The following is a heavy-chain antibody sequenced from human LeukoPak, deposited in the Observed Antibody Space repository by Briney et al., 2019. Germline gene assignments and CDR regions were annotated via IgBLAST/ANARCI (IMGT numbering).Heavy chain of an antibody. CDR1: GGSFSGYY. Sequence: SETLSLTCAVYGGSFSGYYWSWIRQPPGKGLEWIGEINHSGSTNYNPSLKSRVTISVDTSKNQFSLKLSSVTAADTAVYYCARGANDFWSGLKNPPYYFGYWGQGTLVTVSS. CDR2: INHSGST. V-gene: IGHV4-34*01. CDR3: ARGANDFWSGLKNPPYYFGY. D-gene: IGHD3-3*01. J-gene: IGHJ4*02.